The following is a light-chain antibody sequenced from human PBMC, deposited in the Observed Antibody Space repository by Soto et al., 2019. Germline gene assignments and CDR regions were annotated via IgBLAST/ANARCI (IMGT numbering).Light chain of an antibody. CDR2: GAS. Sequence: EIVLTQSPGTLSLSPGEGATLSCRASQRVYVNLAWYQQKPGQSPRLLIYGASTRATDIPDRFSGSGSDTAFALTISRLEPEDLAVYYCQQYSGSPFTFGPGTKVNIK. CDR1: QRVYVN. CDR3: QQYSGSPFT. V-gene: IGKV3-20*01. J-gene: IGKJ3*01.